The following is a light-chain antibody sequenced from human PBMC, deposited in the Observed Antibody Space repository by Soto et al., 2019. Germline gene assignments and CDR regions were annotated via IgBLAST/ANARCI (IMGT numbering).Light chain of an antibody. Sequence: EIVLTQSPATLSSFPGDRVTLSCRASQYINTRLAWYQHRPGQAPRLLIYAASTRATAVPDRFSGSGSGTDFTLTITSLQSDDFAVYFCQQYTDWPITFGQGTRLEIK. CDR1: QYINTR. V-gene: IGKV3-15*01. CDR2: AAS. CDR3: QQYTDWPIT. J-gene: IGKJ5*01.